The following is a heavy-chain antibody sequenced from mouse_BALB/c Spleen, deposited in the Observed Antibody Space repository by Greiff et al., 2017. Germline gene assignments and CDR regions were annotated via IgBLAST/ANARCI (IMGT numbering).Heavy chain of an antibody. V-gene: IGHV3-2*02. CDR2: ISYSGST. CDR3: ARPPYYYGSSYGGFAY. CDR1: GYSITSDYA. Sequence: EVKLVESGPGLVKPSQSLSLTCTVTGYSITSDYAWNWIRQFPGNKLEWMGYISYSGSTSYNPSLKSRISITRDTSKNQFFLQLNSVTTEDTATYYCARPPYYYGSSYGGFAYWGQGTLVTVSA. D-gene: IGHD1-1*01. J-gene: IGHJ3*01.